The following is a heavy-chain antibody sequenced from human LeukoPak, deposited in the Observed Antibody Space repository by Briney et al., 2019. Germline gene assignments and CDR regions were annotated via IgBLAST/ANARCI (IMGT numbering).Heavy chain of an antibody. J-gene: IGHJ4*02. CDR1: GFTFSSFW. Sequence: GGSLRLSCTTSGFTFSSFWMYWVHQAPGKGLVWVSHINSDGSSTSYADSVKGRFTISRDNAKNTLYLQMNSLRAEDTAVYYCARALTTLTYEGYWGQGTLVTVSS. D-gene: IGHD1-1*01. V-gene: IGHV3-74*01. CDR3: ARALTTLTYEGY. CDR2: INSDGSST.